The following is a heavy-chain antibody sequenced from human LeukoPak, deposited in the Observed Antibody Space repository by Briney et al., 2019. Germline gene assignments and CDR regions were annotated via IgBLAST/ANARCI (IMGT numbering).Heavy chain of an antibody. CDR3: AKDIGFDFWSALDV. J-gene: IGHJ6*04. CDR2: TNSDGSST. Sequence: GGSLRLSCAASGFTFSRYWMYWVRQAPGRGLVWVSHTNSDGSSTGYADSVKGRFTISRDNAKNSLYLQMNSLRAEDMALYYCAKDIGFDFWSALDVWGKGTTVTVSS. V-gene: IGHV3-74*01. D-gene: IGHD3-3*01. CDR1: GFTFSRYW.